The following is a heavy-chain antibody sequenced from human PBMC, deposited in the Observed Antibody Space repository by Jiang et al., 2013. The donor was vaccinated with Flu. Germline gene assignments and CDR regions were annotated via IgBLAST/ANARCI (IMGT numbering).Heavy chain of an antibody. CDR1: GYSFTSYW. J-gene: IGHJ4*02. V-gene: IGHV5-51*01. D-gene: IGHD2-2*02. Sequence: GAEVKKPGESLKISCKGSGYSFTSYWIGWVRQMPGKGLEWMGIIYPGDSDTRYSPSFQGQVTISADKSISTAYLQWSSLKASDTAMYYCARHLSGHCSSTSCYRGFDYWGQGTLVTVSS. CDR2: IYPGDSDT. CDR3: ARHLSGHCSSTSCYRGFDY.